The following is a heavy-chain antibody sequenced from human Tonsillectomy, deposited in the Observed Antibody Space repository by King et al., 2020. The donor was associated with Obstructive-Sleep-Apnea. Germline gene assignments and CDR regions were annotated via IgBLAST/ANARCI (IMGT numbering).Heavy chain of an antibody. Sequence: VQLVESGGGLVKPGGSLRLSCAASGFTFSTYTMKWVRQAPGKGLEWVSSIRSSDSYIDYADSVKGRFTISRDNSKNSLYLQMNSLRAEDTAVYYCARESVTAIDYWGQGTLVTVSS. V-gene: IGHV3-21*01. CDR3: ARESVTAIDY. J-gene: IGHJ4*02. D-gene: IGHD5-18*01. CDR2: IRSSDSYI. CDR1: GFTFSTYT.